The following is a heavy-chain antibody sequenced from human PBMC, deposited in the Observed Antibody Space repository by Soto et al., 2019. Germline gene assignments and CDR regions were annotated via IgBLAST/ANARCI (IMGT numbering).Heavy chain of an antibody. J-gene: IGHJ6*02. CDR1: GYTFTSYY. V-gene: IGHV1-46*01. CDR3: ARDSLTTVVTHHYYYGMDV. Sequence: ASVKVSCKASGYTFTSYYMHWVRQAPGQGLEWMGIINPSGGSTGYAQKFQGRVTMTRDTSTSTVYMELSSLRSEDTAVYYCARDSLTTVVTHHYYYGMDVWGQGTTVTSP. CDR2: INPSGGST. D-gene: IGHD4-17*01.